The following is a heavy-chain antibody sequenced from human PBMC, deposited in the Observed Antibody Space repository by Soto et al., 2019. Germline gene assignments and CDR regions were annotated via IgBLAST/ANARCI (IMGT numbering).Heavy chain of an antibody. J-gene: IGHJ5*02. CDR2: IYYSGST. D-gene: IGHD2-15*01. Sequence: SETLSLTCTVSGGSISSSSYYWGWIRQPPGKGLEWIGSIYYSGSTYYNPTLKSRVTISVDTSKNQFSLKLSSVTAADTAVYYCARDRYCSGGSCQGDWFDPRGQGTLVTVSS. CDR3: ARDRYCSGGSCQGDWFDP. V-gene: IGHV4-39*07. CDR1: GGSISSSSYY.